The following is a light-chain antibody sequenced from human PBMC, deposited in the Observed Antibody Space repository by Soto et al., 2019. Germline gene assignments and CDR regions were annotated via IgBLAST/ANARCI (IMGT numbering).Light chain of an antibody. CDR2: EVS. CDR1: SSDVGGYYY. Sequence: QSALTQPPSASGSPGQSVAISCTGTSSDVGGYYYVSWYQQHPGKAPKLMIYEVSKRPSGVPNRFSGSKSGNTASLTVSGLQTEDEAVYYCYSYAGSNNWGVFGGGTKLTVL. V-gene: IGLV2-8*01. J-gene: IGLJ2*01. CDR3: YSYAGSNNWGV.